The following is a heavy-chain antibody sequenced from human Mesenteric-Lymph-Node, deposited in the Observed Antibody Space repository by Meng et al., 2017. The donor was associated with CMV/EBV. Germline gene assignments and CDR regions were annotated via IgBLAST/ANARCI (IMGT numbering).Heavy chain of an antibody. J-gene: IGHJ4*02. CDR1: GGSFSGYY. CDR3: ARGSDIPVNNY. CDR2: INHSGVP. Sequence: QVQLQQWGVGLLKPSETLSLTCAVYGGSFSGYYWSWIRQPPGKGLEWIGEINHSGVPNYNPSPKSRVTISLFRSKNQFSPKLNSVTGEDTAVYYCARGSDIPVNNYWGQGTLVTVSS. D-gene: IGHD2-15*01. V-gene: IGHV4-34*01.